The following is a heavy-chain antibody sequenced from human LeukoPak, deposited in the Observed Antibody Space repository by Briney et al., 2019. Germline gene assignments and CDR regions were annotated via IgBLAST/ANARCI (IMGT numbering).Heavy chain of an antibody. CDR2: VSGDGNNK. Sequence: PGGSLRLSCAASGFTFSRYGMHWVRQAPGKGLEWVAAVSGDGNNKYDADSVKGRFTISRDNSKNALYLQMNSLRPEDTAVYYCAKGHTSSWYYMDSWDQGTLVTVSS. CDR3: AKGHTSSWYYMDS. J-gene: IGHJ4*02. CDR1: GFTFSRYG. D-gene: IGHD6-13*01. V-gene: IGHV3-30*18.